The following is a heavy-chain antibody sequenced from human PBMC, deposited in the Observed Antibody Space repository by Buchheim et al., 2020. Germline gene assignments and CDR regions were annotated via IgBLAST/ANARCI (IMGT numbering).Heavy chain of an antibody. D-gene: IGHD3-3*01. J-gene: IGHJ6*02. CDR3: ARGWGGSLHYYYYYGMDV. Sequence: QVQLQQWGAGLLKPSETLSLTCAVYGGSFSGYYWSWIRQPPGKGLEWIGEINHSGSTNYNPSLKSRVTISVDTSKNQFSLKLSSVTAADTAVYYCARGWGGSLHYYYYYGMDVWGQGTT. CDR1: GGSFSGYY. CDR2: INHSGST. V-gene: IGHV4-34*01.